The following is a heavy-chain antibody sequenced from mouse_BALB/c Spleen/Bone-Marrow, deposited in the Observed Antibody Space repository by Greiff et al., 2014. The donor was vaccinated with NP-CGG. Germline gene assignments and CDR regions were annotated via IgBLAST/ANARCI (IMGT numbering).Heavy chain of an antibody. J-gene: IGHJ3*01. D-gene: IGHD4-1*01. V-gene: IGHV2-9*02. Sequence: VQLVESGPGLVAPSQSLSITCTVSGFSLTNYGVHWVRQPPGKGLECLGVIWAGGSTNYNSALMSRLSISKDNSKSQVFLQMNSLQTDDTAMYYCAREGGTGFASWGQGTLVTVSA. CDR3: AREGGTGFAS. CDR2: IWAGGST. CDR1: GFSLTNYG.